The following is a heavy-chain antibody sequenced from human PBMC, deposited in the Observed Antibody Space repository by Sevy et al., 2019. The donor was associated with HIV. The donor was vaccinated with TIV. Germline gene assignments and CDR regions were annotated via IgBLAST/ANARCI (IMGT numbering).Heavy chain of an antibody. CDR2: ISGSGGST. CDR1: GFTFSSYA. Sequence: GGSLRLSCAASGFTFSSYAMSWVRQAPGKGLEWVSAISGSGGSTYYADSVKGWFTISRDNSKNTLYLQMNSLRAEDTAVYYCATDYLSHYYDSSGYGRNTDYWGQGTLVTVSS. D-gene: IGHD3-22*01. V-gene: IGHV3-23*01. J-gene: IGHJ4*02. CDR3: ATDYLSHYYDSSGYGRNTDY.